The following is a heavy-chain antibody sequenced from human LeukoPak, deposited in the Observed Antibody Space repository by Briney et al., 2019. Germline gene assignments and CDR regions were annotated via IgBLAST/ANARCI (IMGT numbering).Heavy chain of an antibody. J-gene: IGHJ4*02. D-gene: IGHD2-15*01. V-gene: IGHV1-69*04. CDR3: GRDGVESGGSCRRRH. CDR2: IIPILGIA. CDR1: GGTFSSYA. Sequence: SVKVSCKASGGTFSSYAISWVRQAPGHGLEWRGRIIPILGIANYAQKFQGRVTSTADKSTSTAYVELSSLRSEDPAVYYCGRDGVESGGSCRRRHWGQGTLVTVPS.